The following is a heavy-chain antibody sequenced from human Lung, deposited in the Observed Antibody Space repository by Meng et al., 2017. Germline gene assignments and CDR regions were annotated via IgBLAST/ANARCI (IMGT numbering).Heavy chain of an antibody. D-gene: IGHD3-10*01. CDR3: ARDPGSYPYY. CDR2: IFYVGRT. Sequence: GSLRPSCSVPGDSVSDGSYYWRWFRQPPGKTLEWIVDIFYVGRTHYNPSLKSRVTMSVDTSRTLFSLNLTSVTAADTAVYFCARDPGSYPYYWGQGLLVTVSS. V-gene: IGHV4-61*01. CDR1: GDSVSDGSYY. J-gene: IGHJ4*02.